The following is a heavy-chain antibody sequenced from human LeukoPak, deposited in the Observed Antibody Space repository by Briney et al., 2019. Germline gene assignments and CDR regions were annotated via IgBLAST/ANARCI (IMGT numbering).Heavy chain of an antibody. V-gene: IGHV1-8*03. CDR2: MNPNSGNT. D-gene: IGHD3-22*01. CDR3: ARATPWNYYDSSPYYFDY. CDR1: GYTFTSYD. Sequence: ASVKVSCKASGYTFTSYDINWVRQATGQGLEWMGWMNPNSGNTGYAQKFQGRVTITRNTSISTAYTELSSLRSEDTAVYYCARATPWNYYDSSPYYFDYWGQGTLVTVSS. J-gene: IGHJ4*02.